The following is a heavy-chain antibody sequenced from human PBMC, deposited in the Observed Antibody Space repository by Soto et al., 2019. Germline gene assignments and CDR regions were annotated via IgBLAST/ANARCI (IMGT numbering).Heavy chain of an antibody. Sequence: EVQLVDSEGGLVKPGGSLRLSCEASGFSFSNAWMNWVRQAPGKGLEWVGRIKTRDAGERTNYAAPVQGRFTISRDDSKNTLYLQMNSLKTEDTAVYYCTTGSVEGFWGQGTTVTVSS. J-gene: IGHJ6*02. CDR2: IKTRDAGERT. D-gene: IGHD2-15*01. CDR1: GFSFSNAW. CDR3: TTGSVEGF. V-gene: IGHV3-15*07.